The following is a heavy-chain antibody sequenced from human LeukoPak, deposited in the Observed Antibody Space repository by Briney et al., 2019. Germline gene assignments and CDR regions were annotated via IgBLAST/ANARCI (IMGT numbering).Heavy chain of an antibody. CDR2: IYYSGST. J-gene: IGHJ3*02. CDR3: ARYQLPHRGMTFDI. V-gene: IGHV4-59*01. CDR1: GGSISSYY. D-gene: IGHD2-2*01. Sequence: KPSETLSLTCTVSGGSISSYYWSWIRQPPGKGLEWIGCIYYSGSTNYNPSLKSRVTISVDTSKNQFSLKLSSVTAADTAVYYCARYQLPHRGMTFDIWGQGTMVTVSS.